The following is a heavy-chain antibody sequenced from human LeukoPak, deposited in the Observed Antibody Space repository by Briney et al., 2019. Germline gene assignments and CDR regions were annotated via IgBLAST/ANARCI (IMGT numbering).Heavy chain of an antibody. CDR2: IRYDGSNK. Sequence: GGSLRLSCAASGFTFSSYGMHWVRQAPGKGLEWVAFIRYDGSNKYYADSVKGRFTISRDNSKNSLYLQMNSLRAEDTAVYYCARAVAGTIYYYYYMDVWGKGTTVTISS. J-gene: IGHJ6*03. CDR1: GFTFSSYG. V-gene: IGHV3-30*02. D-gene: IGHD6-19*01. CDR3: ARAVAGTIYYYYYMDV.